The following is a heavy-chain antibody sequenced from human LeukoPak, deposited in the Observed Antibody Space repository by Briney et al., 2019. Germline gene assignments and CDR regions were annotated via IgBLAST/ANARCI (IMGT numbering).Heavy chain of an antibody. D-gene: IGHD3-22*01. V-gene: IGHV4-34*01. J-gene: IGHJ4*02. CDR2: INHSGST. Sequence: WETLSLTCAVYGGSFSGYYWSWIRQPPGKGLEWIGEINHSGSTNYNPSLKSRVTISVDTSKNQFSLKLSSVTAADTAVYYCAREKDYYDSSGQFDYWGQGTLVTVSS. CDR1: GGSFSGYY. CDR3: AREKDYYDSSGQFDY.